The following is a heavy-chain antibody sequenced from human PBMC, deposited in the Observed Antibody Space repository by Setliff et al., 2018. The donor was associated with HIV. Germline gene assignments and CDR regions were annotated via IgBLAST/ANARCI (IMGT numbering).Heavy chain of an antibody. CDR2: INPYNGAT. CDR3: AKQGYSDSLYAFDV. D-gene: IGHD1-26*01. Sequence: ASVKVSCKASGYTFFEYYMFWLRQAPGQGLEWMGWINPYNGATKSAHKFQGRVTITRDTSMSTVYMALTGLTSDDTAVYYCAKQGYSDSLYAFDVWGQGTMVTVSS. J-gene: IGHJ3*01. CDR1: GYTFFEYY. V-gene: IGHV1-2*02.